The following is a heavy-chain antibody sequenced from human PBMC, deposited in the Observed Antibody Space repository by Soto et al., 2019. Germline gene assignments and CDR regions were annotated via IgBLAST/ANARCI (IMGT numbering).Heavy chain of an antibody. CDR2: FDPEDGET. J-gene: IGHJ3*02. CDR1: GYTLTVLS. Sequence: ASVNVYCKVSGYTLTVLSMHWGRQAPGKGLEWMGGFDPEDGETIYAQKFQGRVTMTEDTSTDTAYMELSSLRSEDTAVYYCATSTFGGVIGPIDAFDIWGQGTMVTVSS. V-gene: IGHV1-24*01. CDR3: ATSTFGGVIGPIDAFDI. D-gene: IGHD3-16*02.